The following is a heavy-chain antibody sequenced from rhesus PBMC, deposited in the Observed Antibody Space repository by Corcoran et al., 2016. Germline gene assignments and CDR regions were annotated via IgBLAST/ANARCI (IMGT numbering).Heavy chain of an antibody. Sequence: QVQLQESGPGLVKPSETLSPTCAVSGAPIRCYGGNGIRPPHGKGLGWIGGINGNSGSTNYNPSLKSRVTISKDASKNQFSLKLSSVPAADTAVYYCARGGWRQLDRERLDYWGQGVLVTVSS. CDR3: ARGGWRQLDRERLDY. J-gene: IGHJ4*01. CDR2: INGNSGST. V-gene: IGHV4-80*01. D-gene: IGHD6-25*01. CDR1: GAPIRCYG.